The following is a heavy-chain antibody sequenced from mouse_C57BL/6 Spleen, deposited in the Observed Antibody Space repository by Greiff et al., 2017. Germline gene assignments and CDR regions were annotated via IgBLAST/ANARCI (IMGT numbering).Heavy chain of an antibody. D-gene: IGHD4-1*01. CDR2: IDPSDSYT. V-gene: IGHV1-50*01. CDR3: ARSRTGYGDY. Sequence: QVQLQQPGAELVKPGASVKLSCKASGYTFTSYWMQWVKQRPGQGLEWIGEIDPSDSYTNYNQKFKGKATLTVDTSSSTAYMQLSSLTSEDSAVYYCARSRTGYGDYWGQGTTLTVSS. CDR1: GYTFTSYW. J-gene: IGHJ2*01.